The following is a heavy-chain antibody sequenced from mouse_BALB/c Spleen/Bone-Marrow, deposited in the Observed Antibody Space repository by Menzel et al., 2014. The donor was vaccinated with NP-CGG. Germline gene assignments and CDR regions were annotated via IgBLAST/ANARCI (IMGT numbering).Heavy chain of an antibody. CDR3: ARWDFYDGYYCYAMDY. CDR1: GYTFSDYV. J-gene: IGHJ4*01. D-gene: IGHD2-3*01. CDR2: ISPYYGAV. Sequence: QVQLQQPGAELVRPGVSVKISCTGSGYTFSDYVMNWVKQSHAKSLEWIGVISPYYGAVTYNQNFKDKATMTVDKSSSTAYMELARLTSEDSAIYYCARWDFYDGYYCYAMDYWGQGTSVTVSS. V-gene: IGHV1-67*01.